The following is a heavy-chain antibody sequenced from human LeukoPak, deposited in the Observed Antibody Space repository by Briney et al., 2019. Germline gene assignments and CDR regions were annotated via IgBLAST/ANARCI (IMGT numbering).Heavy chain of an antibody. CDR1: GFTFSSYA. Sequence: GGSLRLSCAASGFTFSSYAMSWVRQAPGKGLEWVSGISGSGGSTHYADSVKDRFTISRDNSKNTLYLQMNSLRAENTAVYYCAKETVVVVAATPDAFDIWGQGTMVTVSS. CDR3: AKETVVVVAATPDAFDI. V-gene: IGHV3-23*01. J-gene: IGHJ3*02. D-gene: IGHD2-15*01. CDR2: ISGSGGST.